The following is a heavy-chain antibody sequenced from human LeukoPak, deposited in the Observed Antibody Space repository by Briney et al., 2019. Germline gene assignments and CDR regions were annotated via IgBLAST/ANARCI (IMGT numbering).Heavy chain of an antibody. CDR2: ISPDDSDY. V-gene: IGHV5-51*01. Sequence: TRGESLKISCQASGYIFSHYWIAWVRQMPGEGLEVMGSISPDDSDYRYSLSFRGQVTISVDKSINTAYLQWSSLRASDTAMYYCARSLQTGSYFQPLDYWGQGTLVTVSS. J-gene: IGHJ4*02. D-gene: IGHD1-1*01. CDR1: GYIFSHYW. CDR3: ARSLQTGSYFQPLDY.